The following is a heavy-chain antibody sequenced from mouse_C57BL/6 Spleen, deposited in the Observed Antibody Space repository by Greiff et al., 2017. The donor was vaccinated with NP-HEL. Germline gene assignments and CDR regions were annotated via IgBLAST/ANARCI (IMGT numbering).Heavy chain of an antibody. D-gene: IGHD1-1*01. CDR1: GYTFTSYW. Sequence: QVQLQQPGAELVKPGASVKVSCKASGYTFTSYWMHWVKQRPGQGLEWIGRIHPSDSDTNYNQKFKGKATLTVDKSSSTAYMQLSSLTSEVSAVYYCAISYGSNAMDYWGQGTSVTVSS. V-gene: IGHV1-74*01. J-gene: IGHJ4*01. CDR3: AISYGSNAMDY. CDR2: IHPSDSDT.